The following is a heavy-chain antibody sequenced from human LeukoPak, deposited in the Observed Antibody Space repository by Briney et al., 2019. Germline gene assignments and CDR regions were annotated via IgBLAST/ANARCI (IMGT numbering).Heavy chain of an antibody. Sequence: SVKLSCKASGGTFSSYAISWVRQAPGQGPEWMGRIIPILGIANYAKKFQGRVTITADKSTSTAYMELSSLRSEDTAVYYCARGCSGGSCWDYYYYYGMDVWGQGTTVTVSS. CDR3: ARGCSGGSCWDYYYYYGMDV. CDR1: GGTFSSYA. V-gene: IGHV1-69*04. J-gene: IGHJ6*02. D-gene: IGHD2-15*01. CDR2: IIPILGIA.